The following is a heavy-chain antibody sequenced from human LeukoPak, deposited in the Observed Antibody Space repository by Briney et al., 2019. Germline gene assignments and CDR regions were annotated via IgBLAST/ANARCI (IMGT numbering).Heavy chain of an antibody. CDR3: ARENLVVDTASAYFDY. CDR2: ISSSSGNI. D-gene: IGHD5-18*01. Sequence: GGSLRLSCAASGFTFSTYEMNWVRQAPGKGLEWVSYISSSSGNIYYADSVKGRFTISRDNAKTSLYLQMNSLRAEDTAVYYCARENLVVDTASAYFDYWGQGTLVTVSS. CDR1: GFTFSTYE. J-gene: IGHJ4*02. V-gene: IGHV3-48*01.